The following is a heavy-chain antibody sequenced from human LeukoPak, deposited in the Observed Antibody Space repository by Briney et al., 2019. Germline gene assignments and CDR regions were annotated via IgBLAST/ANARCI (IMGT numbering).Heavy chain of an antibody. J-gene: IGHJ4*02. CDR2: INPNSGGT. Sequence: ASVKVSCKASGYTFTGYYMHWVRQAPGQGLEWMGWINPNSGGTNYAQKFQGRVTMTRDTSISTAYMELSRLRPDDTAVYYCASYSGIAVAAPFDYWGQGTLVTVSS. CDR3: ASYSGIAVAAPFDY. V-gene: IGHV1-2*02. CDR1: GYTFTGYY. D-gene: IGHD6-19*01.